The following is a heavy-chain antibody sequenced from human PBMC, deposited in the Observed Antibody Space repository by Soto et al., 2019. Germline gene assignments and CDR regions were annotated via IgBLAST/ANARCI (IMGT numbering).Heavy chain of an antibody. CDR3: ARGAKNVYAMDV. Sequence: GGSLGLSCAASGFAFSTYWMHWVRQAPGKGLMWVSRIKFDGSSTYYGDSVKGRFTISRDDAKNTLFLQMNGLRVDDTAVYYCARGAKNVYAMDVWGQGTQVTVSS. D-gene: IGHD1-1*01. J-gene: IGHJ6*02. V-gene: IGHV3-74*01. CDR1: GFAFSTYW. CDR2: IKFDGSST.